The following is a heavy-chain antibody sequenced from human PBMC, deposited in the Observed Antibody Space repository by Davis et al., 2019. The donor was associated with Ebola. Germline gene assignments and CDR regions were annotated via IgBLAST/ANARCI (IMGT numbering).Heavy chain of an antibody. D-gene: IGHD3-10*01. CDR2: ISYDGSNK. Sequence: GGSLRLSCAASGFTFSSYAMHWVRQAPGKGLEWVAVISYDGSNKYYADSVKGRFTISRDNSKNTLYLQMNSLRAEDTAVYYCANLWFGGGGDYWGQGTLVTVSS. CDR3: ANLWFGGGGDY. V-gene: IGHV3-30-3*02. J-gene: IGHJ4*02. CDR1: GFTFSSYA.